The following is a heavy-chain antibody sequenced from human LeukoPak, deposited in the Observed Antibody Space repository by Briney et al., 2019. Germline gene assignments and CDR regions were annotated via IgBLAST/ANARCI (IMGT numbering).Heavy chain of an antibody. V-gene: IGHV1-24*01. Sequence: ASVKVSCKVSGYTLPELSMHWVRQAPGKGLEWMGGFDPEDGETIYAQKFQGRVTMTEDTSTDTAYMELSSLRSEDTAVYYCATAYYYDSSGYYSRYFDYWGQGTLVTVSS. CDR2: FDPEDGET. D-gene: IGHD3-22*01. J-gene: IGHJ4*02. CDR1: GYTLPELS. CDR3: ATAYYYDSSGYYSRYFDY.